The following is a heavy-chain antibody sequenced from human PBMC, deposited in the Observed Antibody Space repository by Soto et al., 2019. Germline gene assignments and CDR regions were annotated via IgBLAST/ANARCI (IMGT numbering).Heavy chain of an antibody. Sequence: GGSLRLSCAASGFTVSSNYMNWVRQAPGKGLEWVSYISSSSSTIYYADSVKGRFTISRDNAKNSLYLQMNSPRDEDTAVYYCARDVWSGYSYYFDYWGQGTLVTVSS. V-gene: IGHV3-48*02. D-gene: IGHD3-3*01. CDR3: ARDVWSGYSYYFDY. CDR2: ISSSSSTI. J-gene: IGHJ4*02. CDR1: GFTVSSNY.